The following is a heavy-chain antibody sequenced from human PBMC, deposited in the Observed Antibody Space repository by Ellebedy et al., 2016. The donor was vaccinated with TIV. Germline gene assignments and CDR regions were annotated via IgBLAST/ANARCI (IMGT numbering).Heavy chain of an antibody. J-gene: IGHJ4*02. D-gene: IGHD6-13*01. CDR3: ARERDVVAAGTRVPGGDDC. CDR1: GYTFSGYY. CDR2: MNPNSGNT. Sequence: ASVKVSXKASGYTFSGYYMHWVRQAPGQGLEWMGWMNPNSGNTGYAQKFQGRVTMTRNTSISTAYMELSSLTSEDTAVYYCARERDVVAAGTRVPGGDDCWGQGTLVTVSS. V-gene: IGHV1-8*02.